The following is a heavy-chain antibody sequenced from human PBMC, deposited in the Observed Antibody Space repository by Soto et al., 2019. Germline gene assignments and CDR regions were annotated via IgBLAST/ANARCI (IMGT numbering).Heavy chain of an antibody. V-gene: IGHV4-38-2*01. Sequence: LSRTCAVSITNSYYFGWIRQPPGRGLEWIGSIYHSGSTYYNPSLKSRVTISVETSRNQFSLKLRSVTAADTAVYFCASPSSACCSDTSCYVATFHYWGQGIMVTVSS. CDR1: ITNSYY. D-gene: IGHD2-2*01. CDR2: IYHSGST. CDR3: ASPSSACCSDTSCYVATFHY. J-gene: IGHJ4*02.